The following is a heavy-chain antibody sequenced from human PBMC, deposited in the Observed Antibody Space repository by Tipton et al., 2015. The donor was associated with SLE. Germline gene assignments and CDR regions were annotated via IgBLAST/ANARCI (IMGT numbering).Heavy chain of an antibody. Sequence: TLSLTCTVSGGSISSGGYYWSWIRQNPGKGLEWIGYIFYSANTYYNPSLKSRVTISVETSKNQFSLRLSAVTAADTAVYYCVRDGIKGSYGDAFDIWGQGTMVTVSS. CDR2: IFYSANT. CDR3: VRDGIKGSYGDAFDI. CDR1: GGSISSGGYY. D-gene: IGHD1-26*01. J-gene: IGHJ3*02. V-gene: IGHV4-31*03.